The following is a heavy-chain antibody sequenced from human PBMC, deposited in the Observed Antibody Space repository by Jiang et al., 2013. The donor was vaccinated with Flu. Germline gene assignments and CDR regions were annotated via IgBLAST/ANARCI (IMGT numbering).Heavy chain of an antibody. CDR1: GFTFSSYS. V-gene: IGHV3-21*01. J-gene: IGHJ4*02. Sequence: RLSCAASGFTFSSYSMNWVRQAPGKGLEWVSSISSSSSYIYYADSVKGRFTISRDNAKNSLYLQMNSLRAEDTAVYYCARDPGGDCSGGSCYSENYWGQGTLVTVSS. CDR2: ISSSSSYI. CDR3: ARDPGGDCSGGSCYSENY. D-gene: IGHD2-15*01.